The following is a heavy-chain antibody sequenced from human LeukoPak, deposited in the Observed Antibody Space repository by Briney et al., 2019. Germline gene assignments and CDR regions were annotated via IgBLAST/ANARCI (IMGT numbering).Heavy chain of an antibody. V-gene: IGHV3-30*18. CDR1: GFPFSNSG. D-gene: IGHD2-2*01. J-gene: IGHJ4*02. Sequence: GRSLRLSCTASGFPFSNSGMHWVRQAPGKGLEWVAVISRDGHTKHYADSVKGRFTFSRDNSKNTLFLQMDSLRTGDTAMYYCAKAGAGSTSIDNWGLGTLVTVSS. CDR3: AKAGAGSTSIDN. CDR2: ISRDGHTK.